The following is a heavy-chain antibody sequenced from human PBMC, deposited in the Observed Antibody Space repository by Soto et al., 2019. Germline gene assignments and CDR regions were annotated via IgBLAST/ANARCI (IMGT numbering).Heavy chain of an antibody. Sequence: SGPTLVNPTETLTLTCTVSGFSLSNARMGVSWIRQPPGKALEWLAHIFSNDEKSYSTSLKSRLTISKDTSKSQVVLTMTNMDPVDTATYYCARIYLSYYGSEYFDLWGRGTLVTVSS. J-gene: IGHJ2*01. D-gene: IGHD3-10*01. CDR2: IFSNDEK. V-gene: IGHV2-26*01. CDR1: GFSLSNARMG. CDR3: ARIYLSYYGSEYFDL.